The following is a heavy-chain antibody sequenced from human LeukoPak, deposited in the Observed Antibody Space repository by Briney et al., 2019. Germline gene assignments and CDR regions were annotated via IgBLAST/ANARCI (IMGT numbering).Heavy chain of an antibody. CDR2: IYTSGST. CDR3: ARDRGSSWSRDWYFDL. V-gene: IGHV4-61*02. CDR1: GGSISSGSYY. D-gene: IGHD6-13*01. J-gene: IGHJ2*01. Sequence: SQTLSLTCTVSGGSISSGSYYWSWIRQPAGKGLEWIGRIYTSGSTNYNPSLKSRVTISVDTSKNQFSLKLSSVTAADMAVYYCARDRGSSWSRDWYFDLWGRGTLVTVSS.